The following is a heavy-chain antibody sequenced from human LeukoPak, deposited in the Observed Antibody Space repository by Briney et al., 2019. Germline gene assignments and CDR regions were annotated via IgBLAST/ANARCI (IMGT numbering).Heavy chain of an antibody. Sequence: GGSLRLSCVASGFTFSSYGMHWVRQAPGKGLEWVAVIWYDGTNKYYADSVKGRFTISRDNSKNTLYLQMNSLRAEDTAVYYCARDHYGGYADSDNWGQGALVIVSS. V-gene: IGHV3-33*01. D-gene: IGHD5-12*01. J-gene: IGHJ4*02. CDR1: GFTFSSYG. CDR2: IWYDGTNK. CDR3: ARDHYGGYADSDN.